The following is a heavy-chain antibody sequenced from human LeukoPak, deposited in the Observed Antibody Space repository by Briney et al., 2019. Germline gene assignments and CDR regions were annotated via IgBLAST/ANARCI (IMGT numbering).Heavy chain of an antibody. D-gene: IGHD1-26*01. Sequence: GWVRQAPGKGLEWIGSISYSGTTYYNPSLKSRVTISVDTSKDQFSLKMNSVTAADTAVYYCARPTVGATTGFDFWGQGTLVTVSS. V-gene: IGHV4-39*01. J-gene: IGHJ4*02. CDR2: ISYSGTT. CDR3: ARPTVGATTGFDF.